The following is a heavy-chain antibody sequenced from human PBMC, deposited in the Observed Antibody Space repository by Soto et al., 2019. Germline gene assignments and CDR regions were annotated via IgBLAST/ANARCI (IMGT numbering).Heavy chain of an antibody. Sequence: GGSLRLSCAASGFTFRGYAMGWARQAPGKGLEWVSLISESGGRTYYTDSVKGRFTISRDNSKNTLYLQMNSLSAEDTAVYYCAKQLVTGTALYDYWGQGTLVTVSS. CDR1: GFTFRGYA. CDR2: ISESGGRT. V-gene: IGHV3-23*01. D-gene: IGHD2-21*02. J-gene: IGHJ4*02. CDR3: AKQLVTGTALYDY.